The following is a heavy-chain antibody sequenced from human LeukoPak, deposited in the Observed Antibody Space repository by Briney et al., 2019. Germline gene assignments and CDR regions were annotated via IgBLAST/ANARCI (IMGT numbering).Heavy chain of an antibody. CDR3: ADDFWSGFPSFDY. CDR1: GGTFSSYA. CDR2: IIPILGIA. D-gene: IGHD3-3*01. V-gene: IGHV1-69*04. J-gene: IGHJ4*02. Sequence: SVKVSCKASGGTFSSYAISWVRQAPGQGLEWMGRIIPILGIANYAQKFRGRVTITADKSTSTAYMELSSLRSEDTAVYYCADDFWSGFPSFDYWGQGTLVTVSS.